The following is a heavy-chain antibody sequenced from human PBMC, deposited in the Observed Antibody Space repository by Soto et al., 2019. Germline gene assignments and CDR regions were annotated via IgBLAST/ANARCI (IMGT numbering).Heavy chain of an antibody. CDR1: GGSMNSHDYY. V-gene: IGHV4-30-4*01. CDR3: ARGEGRGPFDI. D-gene: IGHD3-10*01. J-gene: IGHJ3*02. CDR2: IHNIGGT. Sequence: QEQLQESGPGLVKPSQTLSLTCTVSGGSMNSHDYYWSWIRQPPGKGLEWIGCIHNIGGTYYNPSLKSRLTISSDTSKNQFSLRLNSVTAADTALYYCARGEGRGPFDIWGQGTMVTVSS.